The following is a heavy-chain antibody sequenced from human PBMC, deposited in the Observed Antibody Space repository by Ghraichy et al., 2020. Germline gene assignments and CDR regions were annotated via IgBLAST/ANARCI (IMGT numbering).Heavy chain of an antibody. V-gene: IGHV4-31*03. D-gene: IGHD6-6*01. J-gene: IGHJ5*02. CDR3: ARGIGAAPRGLVWFDP. Sequence: SETLSLTCTVSGGSISSGGYYWSWIRQHPGKGLEWIGYIYYSGSTYYNPSLKSRVTISVDTSKNQFSLKLSSVTAADTAVYYCARGIGAAPRGLVWFDPWGQGTLVTVSS. CDR1: GGSISSGGYY. CDR2: IYYSGST.